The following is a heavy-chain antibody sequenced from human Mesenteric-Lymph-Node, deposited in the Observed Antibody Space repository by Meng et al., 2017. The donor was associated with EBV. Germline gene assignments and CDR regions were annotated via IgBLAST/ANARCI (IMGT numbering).Heavy chain of an antibody. CDR2: IYHSGST. Sequence: HGQVQEPGPGLVKPSGTLSLTCAVSGGSISSTNWWSWVRQPPGKGLEWIGEIYHSGSTNYNPSLKSRVTISLDKSKNQFSLKLSSVTAADTAVYYCARVDYYDSSSLFDPWGQGTLVTVSS. CDR1: GGSISSTNW. CDR3: ARVDYYDSSSLFDP. V-gene: IGHV4-4*02. D-gene: IGHD3-22*01. J-gene: IGHJ5*02.